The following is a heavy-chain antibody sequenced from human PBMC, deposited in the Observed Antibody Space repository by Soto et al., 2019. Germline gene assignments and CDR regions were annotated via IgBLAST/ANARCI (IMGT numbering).Heavy chain of an antibody. D-gene: IGHD6-13*01. CDR3: ARGYRQSGYSSSWVFDY. CDR1: GGSINSGGYY. V-gene: IGHV4-31*03. CDR2: MYYSGST. Sequence: QVQLRESGPGLVKPSQTLSLTCTVSGGSINSGGYYWNWIRQHPGKGLEWIGYMYYSGSTYYTPFLRSRVMISADTSATHVSQKLSSVTAADTAVYFWARGYRQSGYSSSWVFDYWGQGTLVNVSS. J-gene: IGHJ4*02.